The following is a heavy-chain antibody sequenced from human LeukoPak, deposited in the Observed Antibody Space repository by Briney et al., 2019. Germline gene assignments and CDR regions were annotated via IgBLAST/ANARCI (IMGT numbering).Heavy chain of an antibody. CDR3: ARGRGYSSSSTDMDV. CDR2: MSSGGDFV. J-gene: IGHJ6*02. Sequence: GGSLRLSCATSGFTFSSHVMSWVRQAPGKGLEWVSTMSSGGDFVYYGGAVKGRFTASRDNSKNTLYLQMNNLRVEDTATYYCARGRGYSSSSTDMDVWGRGTTVTVSS. V-gene: IGHV3-23*01. CDR1: GFTFSSHV. D-gene: IGHD6-6*01.